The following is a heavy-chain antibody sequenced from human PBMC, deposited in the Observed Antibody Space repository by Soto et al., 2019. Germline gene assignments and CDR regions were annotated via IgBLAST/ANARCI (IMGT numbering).Heavy chain of an antibody. J-gene: IGHJ4*02. CDR3: AKAVDITVRGVPPSDY. V-gene: IGHV3-30*18. Sequence: QVQLVESGGGVVQPGRSLRLSCAASGFTFHDFGMHWVRQTPGKGLEWVAVISYDGRNKYYADLVKGRFTISRDNSQNTLYLPMNSLRPEDTAVYFCAKAVDITVRGVPPSDYWGQGTLVTVSS. CDR1: GFTFHDFG. CDR2: ISYDGRNK. D-gene: IGHD3-10*01.